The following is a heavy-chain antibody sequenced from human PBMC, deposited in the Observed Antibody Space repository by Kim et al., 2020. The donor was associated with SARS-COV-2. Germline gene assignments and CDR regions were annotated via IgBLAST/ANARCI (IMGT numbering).Heavy chain of an antibody. V-gene: IGHV4-39*01. CDR1: GGSISSSSYY. CDR3: ASESPLPRNTYKHSSRSVEAYDAFDI. CDR2: IYYSGST. J-gene: IGHJ3*02. D-gene: IGHD6-13*01. Sequence: SETLSLTCTVSGGSISSSSYYWGWIRQPPGKGLEWIGSIYYSGSTYYNPSLKSRVTISVDTSKNQFSLKLSSVTAADTAVYYCASESPLPRNTYKHSSRSVEAYDAFDIWGQGTMVTVSS.